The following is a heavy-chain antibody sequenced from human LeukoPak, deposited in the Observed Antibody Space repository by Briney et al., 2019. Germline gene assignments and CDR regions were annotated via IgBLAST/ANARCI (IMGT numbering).Heavy chain of an antibody. J-gene: IGHJ6*03. D-gene: IGHD1-26*01. CDR2: INLSGGST. CDR3: ARDHRQAGGATTTYYYYYYMDV. V-gene: IGHV1-46*01. CDR1: GYTFTSYY. Sequence: ASVKVSCKASGYTFTSYYMHWVRQAPGQGLEWMGIINLSGGSTSYAQKFQGRVTMTRDTSTSTVYMELSSLRSEDTGVYYCARDHRQAGGATTTYYYYYYMDVWGKGTTVTISS.